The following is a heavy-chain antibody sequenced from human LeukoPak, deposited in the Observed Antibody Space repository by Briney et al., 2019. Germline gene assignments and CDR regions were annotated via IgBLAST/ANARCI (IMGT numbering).Heavy chain of an antibody. CDR3: ARGSPPGYYYYMDV. J-gene: IGHJ6*03. Sequence: SETLSLTYTVSGGSISSYYWSWIRQPPGKGLEWIGYIYYSGSTNYNPSLKSRVTISVDTSKNQFSLKLSSVTAADTAVYYCARGSPPGYYYYMDVWGQGTLVTVSS. CDR1: GGSISSYY. CDR2: IYYSGST. V-gene: IGHV4-59*01.